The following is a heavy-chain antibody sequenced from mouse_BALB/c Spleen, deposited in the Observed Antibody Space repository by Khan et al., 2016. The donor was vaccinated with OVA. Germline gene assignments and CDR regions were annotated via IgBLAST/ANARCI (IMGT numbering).Heavy chain of an antibody. J-gene: IGHJ4*01. Sequence: QVQLKESGTELLSPGTSVKVSCKASVYAFADYLIDWVKQRPGQGFEWIGVINPGSGNTTYNEKFKGKVTLSAAKSSRTAYMQLSNLTSDDSAVYFCARSGGYGDAVDYWGQGTSVTVSS. CDR1: VYAFADYL. CDR3: ARSGGYGDAVDY. D-gene: IGHD2-2*01. V-gene: IGHV1-54*01. CDR2: INPGSGNT.